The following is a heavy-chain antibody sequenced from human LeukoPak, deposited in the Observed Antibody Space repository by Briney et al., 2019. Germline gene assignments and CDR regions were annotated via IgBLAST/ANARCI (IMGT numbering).Heavy chain of an antibody. CDR3: AKGFWEYYFDY. CDR2: IYNSGST. J-gene: IGHJ4*02. Sequence: PSETLSLTCAVSGDSISRGIYSWSWIRQPPGKGLEWIAYIYNSGSTNYNPSLKSRVTISVDTSKNQFSLKLSSVTAADTAVYYCAKGFWEYYFDYWGQGTLVTVSS. D-gene: IGHD3-3*01. CDR1: GDSISRGIYS. V-gene: IGHV4-61*01.